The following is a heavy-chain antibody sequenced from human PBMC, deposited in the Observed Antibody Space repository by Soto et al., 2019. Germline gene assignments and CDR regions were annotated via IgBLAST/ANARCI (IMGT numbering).Heavy chain of an antibody. CDR1: GYTFTNDD. CDR2: MNPNSGDT. V-gene: IGHV1-8*01. Sequence: QVQLVQSGAEVKKPGASVKVSCKASGYTFTNDDINWVRQATGQGLEWMGWMNPNSGDTGYAQKFQGRITMTRDTSISTAYMELSSLTSEDTAVYYCARGPDNSGCPDWGQGTLVTVSS. J-gene: IGHJ4*02. D-gene: IGHD6-19*01. CDR3: ARGPDNSGCPD.